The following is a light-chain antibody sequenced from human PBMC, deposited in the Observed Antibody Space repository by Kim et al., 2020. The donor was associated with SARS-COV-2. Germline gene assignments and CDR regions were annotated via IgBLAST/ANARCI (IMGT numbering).Light chain of an antibody. Sequence: EIVMTQSPATLSVSPGERVTLSCRASQSVSSNLAWYQQKPGQAPRLLIYGASTRATGIPARFSGSGSGTEFTLTISSLQSEDFAFYYCQQYNNWPPLTFGGGTKVDIK. J-gene: IGKJ4*01. CDR1: QSVSSN. V-gene: IGKV3-15*01. CDR3: QQYNNWPPLT. CDR2: GAS.